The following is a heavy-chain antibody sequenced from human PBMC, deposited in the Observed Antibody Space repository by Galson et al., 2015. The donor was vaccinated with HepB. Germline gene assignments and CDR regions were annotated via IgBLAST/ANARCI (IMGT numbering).Heavy chain of an antibody. Sequence: SETLSLTCAVYGGSFSGYYWSWIRQPPGKGLGWIGEINHSGSTNYNPSLKSRVTISVDTSKNQFSLKLSSVTAADTAVYYCARGVRRNLRIAAAGTSCCWFDPWGQGTLVTVSS. D-gene: IGHD6-13*01. CDR1: GGSFSGYY. J-gene: IGHJ5*02. V-gene: IGHV4-34*01. CDR2: INHSGST. CDR3: ARGVRRNLRIAAAGTSCCWFDP.